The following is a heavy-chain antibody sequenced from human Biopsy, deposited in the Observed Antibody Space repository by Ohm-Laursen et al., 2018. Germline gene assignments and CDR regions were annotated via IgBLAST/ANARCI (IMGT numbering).Heavy chain of an antibody. D-gene: IGHD2-8*01. V-gene: IGHV1-2*02. CDR1: SYTFTDYN. Sequence: ASVKVSCNASSYTFTDYNIHWMRQAPGQGLEWLGYINCKTGATNYAQKFQGTVTMTRDASISTAYLALGSLRSADAAIYYCARDPLNGHKHFDYWGQGSLVTVSS. CDR2: INCKTGAT. CDR3: ARDPLNGHKHFDY. J-gene: IGHJ4*02.